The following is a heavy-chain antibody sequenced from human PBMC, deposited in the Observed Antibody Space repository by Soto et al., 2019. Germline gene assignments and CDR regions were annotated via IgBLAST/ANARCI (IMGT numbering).Heavy chain of an antibody. CDR1: GFSLSTSPMS. Sequence: QITLKESGPTLVKPTQPLPLTCTFSGFSLSTSPMSVSLIRQSPGKALACLALIYWDGDTRYSPSLQGRLTVSKDTSKNPVGLIMTNIDHLDTATYYCADNDTTVDGSVVHWGQGNLVTVAS. V-gene: IGHV2-5*02. J-gene: IGHJ1*01. CDR3: ADNDTTVDGSVVH. CDR2: IYWDGDT. D-gene: IGHD3-10*01.